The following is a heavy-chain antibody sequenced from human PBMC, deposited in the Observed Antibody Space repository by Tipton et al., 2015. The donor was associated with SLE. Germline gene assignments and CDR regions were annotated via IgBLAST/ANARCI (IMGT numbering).Heavy chain of an antibody. V-gene: IGHV4-59*13. Sequence: TLSLTCTVSGDSIRGYYWTWIRQPPGKGLEWIGYIFYTGRTDSSPSLKSRVTTFVDTSKNQFSLKLSSVTAADTAIYYCARELIYFDNWGQGTLVTISS. J-gene: IGHJ4*02. CDR3: ARELIYFDN. CDR2: IFYTGRT. CDR1: GDSIRGYY.